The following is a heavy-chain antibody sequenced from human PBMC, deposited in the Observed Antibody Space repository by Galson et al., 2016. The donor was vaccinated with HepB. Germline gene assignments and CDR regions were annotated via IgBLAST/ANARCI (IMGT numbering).Heavy chain of an antibody. V-gene: IGHV3-33*06. CDR2: IWYDGSNK. CDR1: GFTFSSYG. Sequence: LRLSCAASGFTFSSYGMHWVRQAPGKGLEWVAIIWYDGSNKYYADSVKGRFTISRDNSKSTPYLQMNSLRVEDTAVYYCVKGEYGQRFLEWLAPFDYWGQGALVTVSS. J-gene: IGHJ4*02. CDR3: VKGEYGQRFLEWLAPFDY. D-gene: IGHD3-3*01.